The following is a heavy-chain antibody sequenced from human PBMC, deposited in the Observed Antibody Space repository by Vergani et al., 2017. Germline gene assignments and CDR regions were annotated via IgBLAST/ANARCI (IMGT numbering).Heavy chain of an antibody. CDR2: ISGSGCNT. Sequence: EVQLLESGGGLVQPGGSLRLSCAASGFTFSSYAMSWVRQAPGKGLEWVSAISGSGCNTYYADSVKGRFTISRDNSKNTLYLQMNSLRAEDTAVYYCAKGRNWGLVPKSEFDYWGQGTLVTVSS. J-gene: IGHJ4*02. D-gene: IGHD7-27*01. V-gene: IGHV3-23*01. CDR1: GFTFSSYA. CDR3: AKGRNWGLVPKSEFDY.